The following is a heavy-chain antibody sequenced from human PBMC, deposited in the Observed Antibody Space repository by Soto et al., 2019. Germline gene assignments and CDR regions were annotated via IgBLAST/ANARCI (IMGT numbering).Heavy chain of an antibody. Sequence: GGSLRLSCAASGFTFSSYGMSWVRQAPGKGLEWVSYISSSSSPIYYADSVKGRFTISRDNARNSLYLEMNSLRDEDTAVYYCVRDAQRLVRGIAFDIWGQGTMVTVSS. CDR3: VRDAQRLVRGIAFDI. V-gene: IGHV3-48*02. CDR2: ISSSSSPI. D-gene: IGHD3-9*01. J-gene: IGHJ3*02. CDR1: GFTFSSYG.